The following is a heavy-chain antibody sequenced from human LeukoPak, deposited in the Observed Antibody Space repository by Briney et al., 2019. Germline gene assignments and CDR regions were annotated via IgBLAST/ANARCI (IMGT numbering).Heavy chain of an antibody. Sequence: PSETLSLTCTVSGGSISSSSYYWGWIRQPSGKRLEWTGSIYYSGSTYYNPSLKSRVTISVDTSKNQFSLKLSSVTAADTAVYYCARYRGPGYFDLWGRGTLVTVSS. J-gene: IGHJ2*01. CDR2: IYYSGST. D-gene: IGHD3-16*02. CDR3: ARYRGPGYFDL. V-gene: IGHV4-39*01. CDR1: GGSISSSSYY.